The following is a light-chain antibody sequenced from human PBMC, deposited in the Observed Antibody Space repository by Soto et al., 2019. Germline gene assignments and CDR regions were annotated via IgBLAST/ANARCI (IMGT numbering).Light chain of an antibody. CDR3: QQRNNYPWT. CDR1: QDISDH. V-gene: IGKV1-9*01. Sequence: IQLTQSPSPLSASVGDSVTITCWASQDISDHLAWFPQKPGKAPQRLSYGASTVQSGVPSRFSGSGFGTDFTLTISGLQPEDSATYYCQQRNNYPWTSGQGNTVEIE. CDR2: GAS. J-gene: IGKJ1*01.